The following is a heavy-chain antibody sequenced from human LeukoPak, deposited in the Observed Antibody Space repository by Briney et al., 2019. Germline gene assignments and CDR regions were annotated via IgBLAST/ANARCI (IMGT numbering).Heavy chain of an antibody. D-gene: IGHD2-2*02. Sequence: PSRTLSLTCTVSGGSISSGDYYWSWIRQPPGKGLEWIGYIYYSGSTYYNPSLKSRVTISVDTSKNQFSLKLSSVTAADTAVYYCAREDVAVPAAIKWFDPWGQGTLVTVSS. CDR1: GGSISSGDYY. CDR2: IYYSGST. J-gene: IGHJ5*02. CDR3: AREDVAVPAAIKWFDP. V-gene: IGHV4-30-4*08.